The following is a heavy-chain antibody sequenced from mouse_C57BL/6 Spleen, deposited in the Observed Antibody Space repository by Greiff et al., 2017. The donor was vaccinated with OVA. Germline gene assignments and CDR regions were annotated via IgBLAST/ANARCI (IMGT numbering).Heavy chain of an antibody. CDR3: ARKFITTVVAENWYFDV. CDR2: IDPSDSYT. Sequence: VQLQQPGAELVKPGASVKLSCKASGYTFTSYWMQWVKQRPGQGLEWIGEIDPSDSYTNYNQKFKGKATLTVDTSSSTAYMQLSSLTSEDSAVYYCARKFITTVVAENWYFDVWGTGTTVTVSS. J-gene: IGHJ1*03. CDR1: GYTFTSYW. V-gene: IGHV1-50*01. D-gene: IGHD1-1*01.